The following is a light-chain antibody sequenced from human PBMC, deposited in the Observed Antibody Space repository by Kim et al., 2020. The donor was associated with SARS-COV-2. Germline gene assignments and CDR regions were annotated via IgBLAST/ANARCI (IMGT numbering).Light chain of an antibody. V-gene: IGKV3-11*01. CDR2: DTS. CDR3: QQRSDLPIT. CDR1: HDISTY. J-gene: IGKJ5*01. Sequence: EIVLTQSPATLSLSPGERATLSSRASHDISTYLAWYQQIPGQAPRLLIYDTSYRATGIPTRFSGSGSGTDFTLTISSLEPEDFAVYYCQQRSDLPITFGPGTRLDIK.